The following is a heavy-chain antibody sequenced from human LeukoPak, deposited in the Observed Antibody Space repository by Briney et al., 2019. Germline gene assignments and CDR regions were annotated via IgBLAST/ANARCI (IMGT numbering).Heavy chain of an antibody. V-gene: IGHV4-31*03. CDR1: GGSISSGGYY. J-gene: IGHJ4*02. D-gene: IGHD6-6*01. CDR3: ARSLYGSSPNPYYFDY. CDR2: IYYSGTT. Sequence: SQTLSLTCTVSGGSISSGGYYWSWIRQHPGKGLEWIGYIYYSGTTNFSPSLKSRVTISVDTSKNHFSLKLNSVTAADTAMYYCARSLYGSSPNPYYFDYWGQGTLVTVSS.